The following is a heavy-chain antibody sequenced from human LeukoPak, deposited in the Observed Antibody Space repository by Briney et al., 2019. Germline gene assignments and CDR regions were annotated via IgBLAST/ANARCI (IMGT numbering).Heavy chain of an antibody. Sequence: GTSLRLSCAASGFNFRDYEMNWVRQAPGKGLEWISYIHTGGITIQYTDSVKGRFTISRDNAKNSLYLQMNSLRAEDTAVYYCATSSWDIWGQGTLVTVSS. D-gene: IGHD2-15*01. CDR1: GFNFRDYE. CDR2: IHTGGITI. CDR3: ATSSWDI. V-gene: IGHV3-48*03. J-gene: IGHJ4*02.